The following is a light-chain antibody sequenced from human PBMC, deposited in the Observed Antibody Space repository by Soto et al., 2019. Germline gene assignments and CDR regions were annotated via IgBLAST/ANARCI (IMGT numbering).Light chain of an antibody. Sequence: QSALTQPPSASGSPGQSVTISCTGTSSDVGGYNYVSWYQQHPGKAPKVMIYEVTRRPSGVPDRFSGSRSGNTASLIVSGLQAEDEADYYCSSYAGSNTVVFGGGTKVTVL. J-gene: IGLJ2*01. CDR2: EVT. CDR1: SSDVGGYNY. V-gene: IGLV2-8*01. CDR3: SSYAGSNTVV.